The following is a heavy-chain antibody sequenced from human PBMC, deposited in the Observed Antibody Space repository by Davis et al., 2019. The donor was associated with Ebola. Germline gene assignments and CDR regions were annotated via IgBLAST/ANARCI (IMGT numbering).Heavy chain of an antibody. Sequence: GESLKISCIGSGFRFSDYYMSWIRQAPGKGLEWVAAVIANGANTYYAESVTGRFTISRDNSKSTVFLQMNSLRAEDTAVYYCAKFGGGAGRREYWGQGTLVTVTS. CDR1: GFRFSDYY. D-gene: IGHD6-6*01. J-gene: IGHJ4*02. V-gene: IGHV3-23*01. CDR2: VIANGANT. CDR3: AKFGGGAGRREY.